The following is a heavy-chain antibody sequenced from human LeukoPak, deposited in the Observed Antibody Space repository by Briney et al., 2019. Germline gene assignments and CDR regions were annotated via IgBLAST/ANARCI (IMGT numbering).Heavy chain of an antibody. CDR2: IVVGSGNT. Sequence: SVKVSCKASGFTFTSSAMQWVRQARGQRLEWIGWIVVGSGNTNYAQKFQERVTITRDMSTSTAYMELSSLRSEATAAYYCAADPGRYYGSGSHYYYYYMDVWGKGTTVTVSS. CDR3: AADPGRYYGSGSHYYYYYMDV. CDR1: GFTFTSSA. J-gene: IGHJ6*03. D-gene: IGHD3-10*01. V-gene: IGHV1-58*02.